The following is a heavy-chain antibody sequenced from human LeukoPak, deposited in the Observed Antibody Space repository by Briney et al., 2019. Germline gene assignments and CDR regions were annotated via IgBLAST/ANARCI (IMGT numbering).Heavy chain of an antibody. Sequence: PGGSLRLSCAASGFTFSSHSMNWVRQAPGKGLEWVSSISSSSGYIYYADSVKGRFTISRDNAKNSLYLQMNSLRAEDTAVYYCARDGIVVVPAAMGGYYYYYGMDVWGQGTTVTVSS. D-gene: IGHD2-2*01. CDR1: GFTFSSHS. J-gene: IGHJ6*02. CDR2: ISSSSGYI. CDR3: ARDGIVVVPAAMGGYYYYYGMDV. V-gene: IGHV3-21*01.